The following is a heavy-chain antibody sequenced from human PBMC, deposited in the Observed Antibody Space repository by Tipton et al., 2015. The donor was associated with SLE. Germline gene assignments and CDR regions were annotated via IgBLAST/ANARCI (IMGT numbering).Heavy chain of an antibody. CDR2: ISTSSSYI. V-gene: IGHV3-21*01. CDR1: GFTFSDYS. CDR3: ARGGGNYPFDY. J-gene: IGHJ4*02. Sequence: SLRLSCAASGFTFSDYSMNWVRQAPGKGLECVSSISTSSSYINYADSVKGRFTISRDNAKNSLYLQMNSLRAEDTAVYYCARGGGNYPFDYWGQGTLVTVSS. D-gene: IGHD4-11*01.